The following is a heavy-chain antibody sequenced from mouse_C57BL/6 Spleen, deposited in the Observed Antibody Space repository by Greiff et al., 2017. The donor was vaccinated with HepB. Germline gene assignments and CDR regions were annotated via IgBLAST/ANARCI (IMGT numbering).Heavy chain of an antibody. CDR1: GYTFTDYY. J-gene: IGHJ4*01. CDR2: INPNNGGT. V-gene: IGHV1-26*01. CDR3: ARSAGTVVAPYAMDY. Sequence: VQLQQSGPELVKPGASVKISCKASGYTFTDYYMNWVKQSHGKSLEWIGDINPNNGGTSYNQKFKGKATLTVDTSSSTAYMELRSLTSEDSAVYYCARSAGTVVAPYAMDYWGQGTSVTVSS. D-gene: IGHD1-1*01.